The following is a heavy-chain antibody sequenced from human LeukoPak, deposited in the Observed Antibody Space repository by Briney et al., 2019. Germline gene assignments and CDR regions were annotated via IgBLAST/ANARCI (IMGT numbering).Heavy chain of an antibody. V-gene: IGHV3-23*01. D-gene: IGHD2-8*01. CDR2: LSGSGNTS. CDR1: GFIFKKYA. J-gene: IGHJ4*02. CDR3: AKDRIVLTVYAFDS. Sequence: GGSLRLSCAASGFIFKKYAMSWVRQAPGKGLEWVATLSGSGNTSSYSDSVKGRFTISRDNSKNTVYLQLSSLRAEDTAVYFCAKDRIVLTVYAFDSWGQGNLVTVSS.